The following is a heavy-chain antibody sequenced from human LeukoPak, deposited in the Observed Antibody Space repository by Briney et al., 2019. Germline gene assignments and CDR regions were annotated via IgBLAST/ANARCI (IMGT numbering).Heavy chain of an antibody. V-gene: IGHV4-59*01. CDR2: IYYGGST. J-gene: IGHJ1*01. Sequence: PSETLSLTCTVSGGSISSYYWSWIRQRPGKGLEWIGYIYYGGSTNYHPSLKCRVTISVDTSKNQYSLKLSSETAADTAVYYCARVRYYDSSGYYYGYFQHWGQGTLVTVSS. CDR3: ARVRYYDSSGYYYGYFQH. D-gene: IGHD3-22*01. CDR1: GGSISSYY.